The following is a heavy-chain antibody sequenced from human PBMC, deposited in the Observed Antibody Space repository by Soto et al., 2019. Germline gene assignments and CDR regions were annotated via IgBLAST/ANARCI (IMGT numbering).Heavy chain of an antibody. CDR2: MFYSGTT. D-gene: IGHD3-9*01. V-gene: IGHV4-39*01. CDR3: ARHLRYFDWLSSFDI. J-gene: IGHJ3*02. CDR1: GGSITSSGNY. Sequence: SLTCTVSGGSITSSGNYWGWIRQPPGKGLEWIGSMFYSGTTHYNPSLKSRVTISVDTSKNQFSLRLSSVTAADTAVFYCARHLRYFDWLSSFDIWGQGTMVTVSS.